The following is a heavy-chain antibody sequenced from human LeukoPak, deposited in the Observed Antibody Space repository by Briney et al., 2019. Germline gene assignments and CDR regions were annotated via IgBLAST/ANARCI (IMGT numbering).Heavy chain of an antibody. Sequence: SETLSLTCTVSGGSLSSGDYYWSWIRQPPGKGLEWIGYISYSGSTNYNPSLKSRVSISVDTSKNQFSLKLSSVTAADTAVYYCARDSGKYYDSSGYYYVNAFDIWGQGTMVTVSS. V-gene: IGHV4-61*08. CDR3: ARDSGKYYDSSGYYYVNAFDI. CDR1: GGSLSSGDYY. D-gene: IGHD3-22*01. CDR2: ISYSGST. J-gene: IGHJ3*02.